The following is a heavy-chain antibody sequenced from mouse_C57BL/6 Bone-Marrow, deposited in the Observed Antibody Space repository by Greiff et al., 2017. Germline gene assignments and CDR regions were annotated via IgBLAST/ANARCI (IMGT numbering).Heavy chain of an antibody. Sequence: QVQLQQPGAELVKPGASVKLSCKASGYTFTNYWMHWVKQRPGQGLEWIGMMHPNGGSPAYNEKFKSEATLSVDKSSRTAYMDLSSLTSEDSAVYYCARSYDYDDYTMDYGGQGTSVTVSS. V-gene: IGHV1-64*01. CDR3: ARSYDYDDYTMDY. J-gene: IGHJ4*01. D-gene: IGHD2-4*01. CDR1: GYTFTNYW. CDR2: MHPNGGSP.